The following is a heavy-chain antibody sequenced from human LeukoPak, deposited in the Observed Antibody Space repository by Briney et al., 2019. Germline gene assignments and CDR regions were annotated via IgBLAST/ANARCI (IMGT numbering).Heavy chain of an antibody. D-gene: IGHD3-3*01. CDR2: INPNSGGT. V-gene: IGHV1-2*06. Sequence: ASVKVSCKASGYTFTGYYMHWVRQAPGQGLEWMGRINPNSGGTNYAQKFQGRVTMTRDTSISTAYMELSRLRSDDTAVYYCARGDGVTIFGVVLNWFDPWGQGTLVTVSS. J-gene: IGHJ5*02. CDR3: ARGDGVTIFGVVLNWFDP. CDR1: GYTFTGYY.